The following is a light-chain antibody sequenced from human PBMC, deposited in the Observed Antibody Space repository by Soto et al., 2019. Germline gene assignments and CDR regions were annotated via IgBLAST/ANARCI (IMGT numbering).Light chain of an antibody. CDR1: QSVSSSY. Sequence: EIFLTQAPCTLSLSPGERATLSRRASQSVSSSYLAWYQQKPGQAPRLLIYGASSRATGIPDRFSGSGSGTDFTLTISRLEPEDFAVYYCQQYARTFGQGTKVDIK. V-gene: IGKV3-20*01. CDR3: QQYART. J-gene: IGKJ1*01. CDR2: GAS.